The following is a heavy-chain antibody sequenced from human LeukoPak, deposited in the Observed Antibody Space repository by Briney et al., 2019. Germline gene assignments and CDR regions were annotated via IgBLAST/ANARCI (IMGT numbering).Heavy chain of an antibody. J-gene: IGHJ4*02. V-gene: IGHV3-9*01. CDR2: ITWNSASI. Sequence: GRSLRLSCTASGFRFEDYGMHWVRQAPGKGPEWVSGITWNSASIAYVDSVKGRFTLSRDNAKNSLYLQVSSLTAEDTAVYYCASGRDIEVAGPGGYFDHWGQGTLVTVSS. D-gene: IGHD6-19*01. CDR1: GFRFEDYG. CDR3: ASGRDIEVAGPGGYFDH.